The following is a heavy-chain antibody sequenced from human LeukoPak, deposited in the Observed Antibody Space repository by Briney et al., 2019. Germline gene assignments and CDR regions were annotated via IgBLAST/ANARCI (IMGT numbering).Heavy chain of an antibody. Sequence: PGRSLRLSCAASGFTFSSYCMRWVRQAPGKGLEWVAGIWYDGSNKYYADSVKGRFTISRDNAKNTLYLQMNSLRAEDTAVYYCARDPGDRTYYSGSGSKGDAFRIWGQGTMVTVS. CDR3: ARDPGDRTYYSGSGSKGDAFRI. J-gene: IGHJ3*02. CDR1: GFTFSSYC. V-gene: IGHV3-33*01. D-gene: IGHD3-10*01. CDR2: IWYDGSNK.